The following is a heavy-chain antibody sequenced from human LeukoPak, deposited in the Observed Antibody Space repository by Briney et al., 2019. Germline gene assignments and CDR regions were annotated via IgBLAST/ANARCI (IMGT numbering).Heavy chain of an antibody. CDR1: GFTFSSYG. V-gene: IGHV3-30*03. CDR3: ATHSDWFDP. J-gene: IGHJ5*02. D-gene: IGHD2-21*01. CDR2: ISYDGSNK. Sequence: PGRSLRLSCAASGFTFSSYGMHWVRQAPGKGLEWVAVISYDGSNKYYADSVKGRFTISRDNSKNTLYLQMNSLRAEDTAVYYCATHSDWFDPWGQGTLVTVSS.